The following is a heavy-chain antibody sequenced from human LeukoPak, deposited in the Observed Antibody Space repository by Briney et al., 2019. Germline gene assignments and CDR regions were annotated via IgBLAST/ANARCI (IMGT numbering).Heavy chain of an antibody. V-gene: IGHV1-3*01. J-gene: IGHJ4*02. CDR2: INAGNGNT. Sequence: ASVKVSCKASGYTFTSYAMHWVRQAPGQRLEWMGWINAGNGNTKYSQKFQGRVTITRDTSASTAYMELSSLRSEDTAVYYCATVTAAAGTSFDYWGQGTLVTVSS. CDR1: GYTFTSYA. D-gene: IGHD6-13*01. CDR3: ATVTAAAGTSFDY.